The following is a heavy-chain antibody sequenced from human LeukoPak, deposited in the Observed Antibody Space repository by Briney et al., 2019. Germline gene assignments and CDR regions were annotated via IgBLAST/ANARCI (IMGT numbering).Heavy chain of an antibody. D-gene: IGHD4-23*01. Sequence: GGALRLSCAASGFTFSSYSMNWVRQAPGKGLEWVSSISSSSSYIYYADSVKGRFTISRDNAKNSLYLQMNSLRAEDTAVYYCARDYGGNSGWYFDLWGRGTLVTVSS. CDR1: GFTFSSYS. CDR3: ARDYGGNSGWYFDL. V-gene: IGHV3-21*01. CDR2: ISSSSSYI. J-gene: IGHJ2*01.